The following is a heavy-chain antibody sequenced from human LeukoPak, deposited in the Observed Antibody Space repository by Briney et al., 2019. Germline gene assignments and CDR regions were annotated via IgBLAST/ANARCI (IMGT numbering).Heavy chain of an antibody. J-gene: IGHJ6*02. D-gene: IGHD2-2*01. CDR2: IIPILGIA. CDR1: GGTFSSYA. Sequence: GSSVKVSCEASGGTFSSYAISWVRQAPGQGLEWMGRIIPILGIANYAQKFQGRVTITADKSTSTAYMELSSLRSEDTAVYYCARDQPSVYGMDVWGQGTTVTVSS. CDR3: ARDQPSVYGMDV. V-gene: IGHV1-69*04.